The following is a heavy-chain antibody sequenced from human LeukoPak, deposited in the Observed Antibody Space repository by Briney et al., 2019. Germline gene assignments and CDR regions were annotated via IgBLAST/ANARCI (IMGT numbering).Heavy chain of an antibody. CDR1: GFTLSIYW. J-gene: IGHJ3*02. CDR2: INQDGSEK. V-gene: IGHV3-7*05. D-gene: IGHD5-24*01. Sequence: TGGSLRLSCEASGFTLSIYWMSWVRQAPGKGLEWVANINQDGSEKYYVDSVKGRFTISRDNAKKSLYLQMNSLRVEDTAVYYCARGFDGYYGFDIWGQGTMVTVSS. CDR3: ARGFDGYYGFDI.